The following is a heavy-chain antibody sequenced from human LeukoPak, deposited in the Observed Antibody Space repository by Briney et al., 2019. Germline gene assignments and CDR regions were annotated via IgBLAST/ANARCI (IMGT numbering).Heavy chain of an antibody. CDR1: GITFSSYN. D-gene: IGHD6-13*01. Sequence: GVSLRLSCAASGITFSSYNMNWVRQAPGKGLEWVSYISSSSSTIYYADSVKGRFTISRDNAKNSLYLQMNSLRDEDTAVYYCARGVAAAGRLVDYWGQGTLVTVSS. CDR2: ISSSSSTI. V-gene: IGHV3-48*02. J-gene: IGHJ4*02. CDR3: ARGVAAAGRLVDY.